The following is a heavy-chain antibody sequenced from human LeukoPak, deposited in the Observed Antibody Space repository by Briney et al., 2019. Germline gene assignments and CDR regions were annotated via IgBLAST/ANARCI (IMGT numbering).Heavy chain of an antibody. V-gene: IGHV3-30*02. J-gene: IGHJ4*02. Sequence: PGGSLKLSCAASGFTFSTYGMHWVRQAPGKGLEWVAFIRYDGNNKYYADFVKGRFTISRDNSKNTLYLHMNSLRTEDTAVYYCAKVEGKYQLANVPDHWGQGTLVTVSS. D-gene: IGHD2-2*01. CDR1: GFTFSTYG. CDR2: IRYDGNNK. CDR3: AKVEGKYQLANVPDH.